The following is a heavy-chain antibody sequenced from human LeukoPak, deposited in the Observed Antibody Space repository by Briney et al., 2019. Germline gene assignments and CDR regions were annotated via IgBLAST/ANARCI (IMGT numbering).Heavy chain of an antibody. CDR2: IKQDGSEK. CDR3: AKSVYYYDSSGYPHPYYFDY. D-gene: IGHD3-22*01. Sequence: GGSLRLSCAASGFSISNYWMNWVRQAPGKGLEWVANIKQDGSEKNYVDSVKGRFTISRDNSKNTLYLQMNSLRAEDTAVYYCAKSVYYYDSSGYPHPYYFDYWAREPWSPSPQ. CDR1: GFSISNYW. V-gene: IGHV3-7*03. J-gene: IGHJ4*02.